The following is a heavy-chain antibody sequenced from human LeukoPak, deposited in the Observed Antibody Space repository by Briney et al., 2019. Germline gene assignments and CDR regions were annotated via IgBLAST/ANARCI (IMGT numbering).Heavy chain of an antibody. CDR1: GGSISSYY. D-gene: IGHD3-22*01. CDR3: ASLTNSTGYIPWYFDL. V-gene: IGHV4-59*08. J-gene: IGHJ2*01. CDR2: IYYSGST. Sequence: SETLSLTCTVSGGSISSYYWSWIRQPPGKGLEWIGYIYYSGSTNYNPSLKSRVTISVDTSKNQFSLKLSSVTAADTAVYYCASLTNSTGYIPWYFDLWGRGTLVTVSS.